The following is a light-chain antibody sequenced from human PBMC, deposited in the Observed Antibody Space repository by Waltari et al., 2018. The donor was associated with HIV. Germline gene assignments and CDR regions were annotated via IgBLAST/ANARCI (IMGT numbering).Light chain of an antibody. J-gene: IGLJ2*01. CDR2: EVS. CDR3: CSYAGSSTLV. CDR1: SSDAGGYNY. V-gene: IGLV2-23*02. Sequence: QSALTQPASVSGSPGQSITISCTGTSSDAGGYNYVSWYQQHPGKAPKLMIYEVSKRPSGVSNRFSGSKSGNTASLTISGLQAEDEADYYCCSYAGSSTLVFGGGTKLTVL.